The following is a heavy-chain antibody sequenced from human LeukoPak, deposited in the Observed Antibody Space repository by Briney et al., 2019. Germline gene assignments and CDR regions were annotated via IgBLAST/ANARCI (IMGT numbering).Heavy chain of an antibody. CDR1: GFTFSSYG. CDR2: ISSSSTFI. CDR3: ARDRSVAGTVDY. J-gene: IGHJ4*02. Sequence: GGSLRLFRAASGFTFSSYGMHWVRQAPGKGLEWVSSISSSSTFIYYADSVKGRFTISRDNAKISLYLQMNSLPAEDTAVYYCARDRSVAGTVDYWGQGTLVTVSS. D-gene: IGHD6-19*01. V-gene: IGHV3-21*01.